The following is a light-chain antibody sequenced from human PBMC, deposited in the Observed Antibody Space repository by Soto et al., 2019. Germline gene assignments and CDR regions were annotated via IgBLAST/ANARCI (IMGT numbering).Light chain of an antibody. CDR2: EVS. CDR1: SSDVGGYNY. CDR3: SSYAGSNNFVV. V-gene: IGLV2-8*01. J-gene: IGLJ2*01. Sequence: QSALTQPPSASGSPGHSVTISCTGASSDVGGYNYVSWYQQHPGKAPKLMIYEVSKRPSGVPDRFSGSKSGNTASLTVSGLQAEDEADHYCSSYAGSNNFVVFGGGTKLTVL.